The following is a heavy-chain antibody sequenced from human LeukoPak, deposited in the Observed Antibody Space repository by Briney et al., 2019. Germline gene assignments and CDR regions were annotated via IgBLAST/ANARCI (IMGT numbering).Heavy chain of an antibody. CDR3: ARQKYLRGPDVSYFDY. CDR1: GGSISSGTYY. J-gene: IGHJ4*02. V-gene: IGHV4-39*01. CDR2: INHSGST. Sequence: SQTLSLTCTVSGGSISSGTYYWSWIRQPPGKGLEWIGEINHSGSTNYNPSLKSRVTISVDTSKNQFSLKLSSVTAADTAVYYCARQKYLRGPDVSYFDYWGQGTLVTVSS. D-gene: IGHD2-8*01.